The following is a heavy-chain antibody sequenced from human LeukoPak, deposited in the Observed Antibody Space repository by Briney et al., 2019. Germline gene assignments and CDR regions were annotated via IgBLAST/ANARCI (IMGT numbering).Heavy chain of an antibody. J-gene: IGHJ4*02. D-gene: IGHD1-26*01. CDR2: IYYSGST. V-gene: IGHV4-39*01. CDR3: ARHSGIGMAQLYFDY. Sequence: SETLSLTCSVSDGSFSSRSYYWGWIRQPPGKGLEWIGSIYYSGSTYYNPSHKSRVTISVDTSKNQFSLSLSSVTAADTAVYHCARHSGIGMAQLYFDYWGQGTLVTVSS. CDR1: DGSFSSRSYY.